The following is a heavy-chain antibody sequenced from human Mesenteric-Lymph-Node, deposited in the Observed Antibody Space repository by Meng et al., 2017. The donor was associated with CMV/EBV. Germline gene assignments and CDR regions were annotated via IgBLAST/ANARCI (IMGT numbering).Heavy chain of an antibody. CDR3: ASQLDYYFDY. J-gene: IGHJ4*02. V-gene: IGHV3-21*01. CDR2: ISSSSNYI. Sequence: GESLKISCAASGFTFSSYSMNWVRQAPGKGLEWVSSISSSSNYIYYADSVKGRFTISRDNAKNSLYLQMNSPRAEDTAVYYCASQLDYYFDYWGQGTLVTVSS. D-gene: IGHD3/OR15-3a*01. CDR1: GFTFSSYS.